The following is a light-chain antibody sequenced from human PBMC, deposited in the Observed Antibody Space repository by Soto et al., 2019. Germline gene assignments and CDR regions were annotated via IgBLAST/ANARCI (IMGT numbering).Light chain of an antibody. CDR3: QQYNSYPYT. CDR2: KAS. CDR1: QGISTW. Sequence: DIQMTQSPSTLSASVGDRVTITCRASQGISTWLAWYHQKSGKAPKLLIYKASSLESGVPSRFSGSGSGTEFTLTISSLQPDDFATYYCQQYNSYPYTFGQGTKLEIK. J-gene: IGKJ2*01. V-gene: IGKV1-5*03.